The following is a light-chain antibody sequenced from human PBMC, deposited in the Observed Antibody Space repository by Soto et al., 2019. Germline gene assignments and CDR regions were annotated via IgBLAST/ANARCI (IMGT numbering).Light chain of an antibody. CDR1: QSVLYSYNNKNY. CDR2: WAS. Sequence: DIVMTQSPDSLAVSLGERATINCKSSQSVLYSYNNKNYLAWYQQKPGQPPKLLIYWASTRESGVPDRFSGSGGGTDFTPTISSLQAEEGAVDYGQQYYRTPHTCGQGTKVEIK. J-gene: IGKJ1*01. V-gene: IGKV4-1*01. CDR3: QQYYRTPHT.